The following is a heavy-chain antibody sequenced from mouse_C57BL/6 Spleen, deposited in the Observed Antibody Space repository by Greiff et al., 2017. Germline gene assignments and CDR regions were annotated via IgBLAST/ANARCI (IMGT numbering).Heavy chain of an antibody. J-gene: IGHJ1*02. Sequence: QVQLQQPGPELVRPGSSVKLSCKASGYTFTSYWMHWVKQRPIQGLEWIGNIDPSDGGTHYNQKFKDKATLTVDKSSSTAYMQLSSLTSEDSAVYYCTRSGYYGSSYVVWGTGTTVTVSS. D-gene: IGHD1-1*01. CDR1: GYTFTSYW. CDR2: IDPSDGGT. CDR3: TRSGYYGSSYVV. V-gene: IGHV1-52*01.